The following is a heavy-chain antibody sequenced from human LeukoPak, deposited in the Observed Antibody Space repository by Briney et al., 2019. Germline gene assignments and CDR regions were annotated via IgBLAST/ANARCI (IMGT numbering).Heavy chain of an antibody. CDR2: ISGSGGST. V-gene: IGHV3-23*01. CDR1: GFTFSSYA. D-gene: IGHD4-23*01. CDR3: AKVVSLLRWGDAFDI. J-gene: IGHJ3*02. Sequence: PGGSLRLSCAASGFTFSSYAMSWVRQAPGKGLEWVSAISGSGGSTYYADSVKGRFTISRDNSKNTLYLQMNSLRAEDTAVYYYAKVVSLLRWGDAFDIWGQGTMVTVSS.